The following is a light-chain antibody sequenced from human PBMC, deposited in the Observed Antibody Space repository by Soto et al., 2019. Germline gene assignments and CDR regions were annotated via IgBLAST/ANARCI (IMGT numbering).Light chain of an antibody. Sequence: QSALTQPPSASGSPGQSVTISCTGTSSDVGKYDYVSWFQHHPGKAPKLIIYEVSKRPSGVPDRFSGSKSGNTASLTISGLQAEDEADYYCTSYTITTTLVLFGGGTKLTVL. J-gene: IGLJ3*02. CDR1: SSDVGKYDY. CDR3: TSYTITTTLVL. CDR2: EVS. V-gene: IGLV2-8*01.